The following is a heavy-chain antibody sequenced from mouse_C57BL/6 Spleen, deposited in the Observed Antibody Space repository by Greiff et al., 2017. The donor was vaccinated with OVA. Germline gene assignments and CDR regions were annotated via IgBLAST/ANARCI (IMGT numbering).Heavy chain of an antibody. CDR1: GFSLSTSGMG. V-gene: IGHV8-12*01. J-gene: IGHJ4*01. CDR2: IYWDDDK. CDR3: ARRPSLLFPYAMDY. Sequence: QVTLKESGPGILQSSQTLSLTCSFSGFSLSTSGMGVSWIRQPSGKGLEWLAHIYWDDDKRYNPSLKSRLTISKDTSRNQVFLKITSVDTADTATYYCARRPSLLFPYAMDYWGQGTSVTVSS. D-gene: IGHD2-1*01.